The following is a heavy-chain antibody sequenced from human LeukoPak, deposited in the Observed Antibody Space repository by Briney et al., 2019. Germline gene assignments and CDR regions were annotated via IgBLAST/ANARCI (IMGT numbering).Heavy chain of an antibody. CDR3: ARRHYYDSSGYFDY. D-gene: IGHD3-22*01. V-gene: IGHV4-59*08. CDR2: IYYSGST. Sequence: SETLSFTCTGYGGSISGYYWSWIRQPPGKGLEWIGYIYYSGSTNDNPSLKSRVTISVDTSKNQFSLQLSSVTAADTAVYYCARRHYYDSSGYFDYWGQDTRDTVSS. J-gene: IGHJ4*02. CDR1: GGSISGYY.